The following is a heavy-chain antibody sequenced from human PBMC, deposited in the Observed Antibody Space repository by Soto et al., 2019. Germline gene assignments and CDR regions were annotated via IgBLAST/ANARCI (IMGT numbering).Heavy chain of an antibody. CDR2: ISASNGNI. J-gene: IGHJ4*02. D-gene: IGHD6-13*01. Sequence: VASVTVSCKASGYTFTTYGIIWVRQAPGQGLEWMGWISASNGNIYYGQKFQGRVTMTTDSFTSTAYMELSSLTSDDTAVYYCARALPYSSSGDSWGRGTLVTVSS. V-gene: IGHV1-18*01. CDR1: GYTFTTYG. CDR3: ARALPYSSSGDS.